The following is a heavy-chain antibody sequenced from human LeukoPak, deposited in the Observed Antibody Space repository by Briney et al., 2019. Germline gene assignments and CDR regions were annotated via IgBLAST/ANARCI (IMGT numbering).Heavy chain of an antibody. D-gene: IGHD1-26*01. CDR2: INHSGST. CDR3: ARSAYSGSYGY. CDR1: GGSFSGYY. V-gene: IGHV4-34*01. Sequence: PSETLSLTCAVYGGSFSGYYWSWIRQPPGKGLEWIGEINHSGSTNYNPSLKSRVTISVDTSKNQFSLKLSSVTAADTAVCYCARSAYSGSYGYWGQGTLVTVSS. J-gene: IGHJ4*02.